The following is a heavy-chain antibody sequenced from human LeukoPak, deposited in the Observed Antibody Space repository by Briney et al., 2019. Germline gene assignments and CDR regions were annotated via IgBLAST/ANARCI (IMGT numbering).Heavy chain of an antibody. V-gene: IGHV3-64*01. J-gene: IGHJ6*02. CDR1: GFTFSSYA. Sequence: GGSLRLSCAASGFTFSSYAMHWVRQAPGKGLEYVSAISKNGGSTYYANSVKGRFTISRDNSKNTLYLQMGSLRAEDMAVYYCARDYVAADYYYGMDVWGQGTTVTVSS. CDR2: ISKNGGST. D-gene: IGHD6-19*01. CDR3: ARDYVAADYYYGMDV.